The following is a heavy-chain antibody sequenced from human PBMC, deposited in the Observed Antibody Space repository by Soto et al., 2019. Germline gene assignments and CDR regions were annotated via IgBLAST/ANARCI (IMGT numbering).Heavy chain of an antibody. D-gene: IGHD2-2*02. CDR2: ISSRSDI. Sequence: GGSLRLSCVGSGFTFSTYSINWVRQAPGKGLEWVSSISSRSDIYYADSVKGRFTISRDNAKNSVSLQMNSLRAEGTAVYYCAREYTAWPLAYGLDVWGQGTTVTVSS. CDR1: GFTFSTYS. CDR3: AREYTAWPLAYGLDV. V-gene: IGHV3-21*01. J-gene: IGHJ6*02.